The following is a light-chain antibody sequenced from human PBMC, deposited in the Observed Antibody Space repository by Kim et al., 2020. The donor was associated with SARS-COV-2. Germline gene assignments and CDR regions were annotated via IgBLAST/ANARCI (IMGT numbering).Light chain of an antibody. CDR2: KAS. V-gene: IGKV1-5*03. J-gene: IGKJ3*01. Sequence: DIQMTQSPSTLSASVGDRVSITCRASQSISTWLGWYQQKPGKAPKLLIYKASSLESGVPSRFSGSGSGTEFTLTISSLQPDDFATYYCQQYNDYPFTVGPGTKVDIK. CDR1: QSISTW. CDR3: QQYNDYPFT.